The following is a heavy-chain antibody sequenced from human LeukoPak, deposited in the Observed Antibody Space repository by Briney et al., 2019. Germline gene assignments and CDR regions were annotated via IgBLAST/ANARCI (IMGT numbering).Heavy chain of an antibody. J-gene: IGHJ4*02. CDR3: AREGLVKRAFDY. V-gene: IGHV4-59*13. Sequence: SETLSLTCTVSGGSISSYYWSWIRQPPGKGLEWIGYIYYCESTNYNPSLNSRVTISVDTSKNQFSLKLSSVTAADTAVYYCAREGLVKRAFDYWGQGTLVTVSS. CDR1: GGSISSYY. CDR2: IYYCEST. D-gene: IGHD6-19*01.